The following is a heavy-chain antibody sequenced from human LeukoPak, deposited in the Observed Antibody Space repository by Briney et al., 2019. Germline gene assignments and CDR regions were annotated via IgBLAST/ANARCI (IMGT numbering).Heavy chain of an antibody. CDR2: ISAYNGNT. CDR1: GYTFTNCA. Sequence: ASVKVSCKASGYTFTNCAFSWVRQAPGQGLEWMGWISAYNGNTIHAQKLQGRVTMTTDTSTNTAYMELRSLRSDDTAVYYCARAMDSSGYYRGLMDYWGQGTLVTVSS. V-gene: IGHV1-18*01. D-gene: IGHD3-22*01. CDR3: ARAMDSSGYYRGLMDY. J-gene: IGHJ4*02.